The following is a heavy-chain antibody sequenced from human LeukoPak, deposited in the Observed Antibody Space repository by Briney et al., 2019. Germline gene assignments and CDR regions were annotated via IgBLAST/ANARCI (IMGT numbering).Heavy chain of an antibody. CDR1: GGSFSGYY. V-gene: IGHV4-34*01. J-gene: IGHJ5*02. CDR3: ARGYCSGGSCYPPWFDP. CDR2: INHSGST. D-gene: IGHD2-15*01. Sequence: SETLSLTCAVYGGSFSGYYWSWIRQPPGKGLEWIGEINHSGSTNYNPSLKSRVTISVDTSKNQFSLKLSSVTAADTAVYYCARGYCSGGSCYPPWFDPWGQGTLVTVSS.